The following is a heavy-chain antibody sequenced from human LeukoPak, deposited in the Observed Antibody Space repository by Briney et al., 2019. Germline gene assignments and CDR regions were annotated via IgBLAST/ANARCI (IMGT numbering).Heavy chain of an antibody. CDR2: IIPILGIA. D-gene: IGHD3-22*01. J-gene: IGHJ3*02. CDR1: GGTFSSYA. V-gene: IGHV1-69*04. Sequence: APVKVSCKASGGTFSSYAISWVRQAPGQGLEWMGRIIPILGIANYAQKFQGRVTITADKSTSTAYMELSSLRSEDTAVYYCARDGQRVVVITDDAFDIWGQGTMVTVSS. CDR3: ARDGQRVVVITDDAFDI.